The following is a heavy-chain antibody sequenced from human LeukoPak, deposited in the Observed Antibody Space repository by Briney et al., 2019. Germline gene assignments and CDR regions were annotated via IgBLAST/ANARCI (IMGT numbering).Heavy chain of an antibody. CDR1: GFTFSSYS. CDR3: ARDRSAYYYYGMDV. J-gene: IGHJ6*02. CDR2: ISSSSSYI. V-gene: IGHV3-21*01. Sequence: GGSLRLSCAASGFTFSSYSMNWVRRAPGKGLEWASSISSSSSYIYYADSVKGRFTISRDNAKNSLYLQMNSLRAEDTAVYYCARDRSAYYYYGMDVWGQGTTVTVSS.